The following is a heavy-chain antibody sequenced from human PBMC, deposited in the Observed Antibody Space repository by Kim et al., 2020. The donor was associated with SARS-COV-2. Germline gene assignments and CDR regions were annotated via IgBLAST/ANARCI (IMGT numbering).Heavy chain of an antibody. D-gene: IGHD6-13*01. CDR2: ISYDGSNK. Sequence: GGSLRLSCAASGFTFSSYGMHWVRQAPGKGLEWVAVISYDGSNKYYADSVKGRFTISRDNSKNTLYLQMNSLRAEDTAVYYCAKDLPKQLAANYFDYWG. CDR1: GFTFSSYG. V-gene: IGHV3-30*18. CDR3: AKDLPKQLAANYFDY. J-gene: IGHJ4*01.